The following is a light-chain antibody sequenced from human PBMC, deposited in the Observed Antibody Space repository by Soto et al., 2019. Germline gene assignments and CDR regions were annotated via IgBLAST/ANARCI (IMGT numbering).Light chain of an antibody. Sequence: QSVLTQPPSASGTPGQRVTISCSGSSSNIGSNTVNWYQQLPGTAPKLLIYSNNQRPSGVPDRFSGATSGTSASLAISGLQSDDEADDYCAAWDDSLNGVVFGGGTKLTVL. CDR1: SSNIGSNT. J-gene: IGLJ2*01. V-gene: IGLV1-44*01. CDR2: SNN. CDR3: AAWDDSLNGVV.